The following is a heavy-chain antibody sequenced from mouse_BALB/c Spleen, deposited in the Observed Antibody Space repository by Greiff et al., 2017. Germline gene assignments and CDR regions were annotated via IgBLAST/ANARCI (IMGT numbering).Heavy chain of an antibody. CDR2: ISSGGGST. CDR3: SGNYEGYFDV. D-gene: IGHD2-1*01. J-gene: IGHJ1*01. V-gene: IGHV5-12-1*01. Sequence: EVQVVESGGGLVKPGGSLKLSCAASGFAFSSYDMSWVRQTPEKRLEWVAYISSGGGSTYYPDTVKGRFTISRDNAKNTLYLQMSSLKSEDTAMYYCSGNYEGYFDVWGAGTTVTVSS. CDR1: GFAFSSYD.